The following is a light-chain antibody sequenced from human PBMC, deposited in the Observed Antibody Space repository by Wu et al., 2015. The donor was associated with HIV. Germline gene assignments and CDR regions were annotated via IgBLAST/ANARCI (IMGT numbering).Light chain of an antibody. CDR3: QQFKSYPLT. CDR1: QGINTY. Sequence: DIQLTQSPSFLSASVGDRVTMTCRASQGINTYLGWYQQKPGKAPKLLIYATSILQSGVPSRFSGSGSGTEFTLTISSLQPEDFATYYCQQFKSYPLTFGGGSKGGDQT. V-gene: IGKV1-9*01. CDR2: ATS. J-gene: IGKJ4*01.